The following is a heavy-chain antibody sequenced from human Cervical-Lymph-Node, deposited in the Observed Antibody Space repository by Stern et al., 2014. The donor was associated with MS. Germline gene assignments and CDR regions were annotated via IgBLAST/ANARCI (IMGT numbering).Heavy chain of an antibody. V-gene: IGHV4-61*01. D-gene: IGHD6-6*01. J-gene: IGHJ4*02. CDR3: ARFDSSFLYNFDF. CDR2: IYYSGST. Sequence: QVQLQESGPGLVKPSETLSLTCTFSGADVSSGSYHWSWVRQPPGKALEWIVHIYYSGSTKYNPSLKSRVTITVDTSKNQFSLKLSSLTAVDTAIYYCARFDSSFLYNFDFWSQGTLVTVSS. CDR1: GADVSSGSYH.